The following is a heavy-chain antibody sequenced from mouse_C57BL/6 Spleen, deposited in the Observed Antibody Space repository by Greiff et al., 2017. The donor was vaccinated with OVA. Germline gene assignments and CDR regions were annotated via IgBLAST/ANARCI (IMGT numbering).Heavy chain of an antibody. V-gene: IGHV5-6*01. D-gene: IGHD1-1*01. CDR3: ARGDYGSSHWYFDV. CDR2: ISSGGSYT. CDR1: GFTFSSYG. Sequence: EVQRVESGGDLVKPGGSLKLSCAASGFTFSSYGMSWVRQTPDKRLEWVATISSGGSYTYYPDSVKGRFTISRDNAKNTLYLQMSRLKSEDTAMYYCARGDYGSSHWYFDVWGTGTTVTVSS. J-gene: IGHJ1*03.